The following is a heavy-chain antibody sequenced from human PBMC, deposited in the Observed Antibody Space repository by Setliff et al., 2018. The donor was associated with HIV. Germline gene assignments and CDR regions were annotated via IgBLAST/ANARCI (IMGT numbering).Heavy chain of an antibody. CDR3: ARVPPEYSSSSQAFDI. CDR1: RGTFSSYA. CDR2: IIPISGRT. V-gene: IGHV1-69*13. D-gene: IGHD6-6*01. Sequence: SVKVSCKASRGTFSSYAFSWVRQAPGQGLEWMGGIIPISGRTNYAQKFQGRVTITADGSTRTAYMELSSLRSEDTAVYYCARVPPEYSSSSQAFDIWGQGTKVTVSS. J-gene: IGHJ3*02.